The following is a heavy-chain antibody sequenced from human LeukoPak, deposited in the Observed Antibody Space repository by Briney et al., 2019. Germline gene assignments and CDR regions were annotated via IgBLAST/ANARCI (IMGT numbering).Heavy chain of an antibody. CDR2: IYPGNSDT. Sequence: GESLKISCKGSGYSFTNYWVTWVRQMPGKGLEWMGLIYPGNSDTRYSPSFQGQVTISADKSISTAYLQWSSLKASDTAMYYCARLILRDSSSPDYWGQGTLVTVSS. J-gene: IGHJ4*02. CDR1: GYSFTNYW. CDR3: ARLILRDSSSPDY. D-gene: IGHD6-6*01. V-gene: IGHV5-51*01.